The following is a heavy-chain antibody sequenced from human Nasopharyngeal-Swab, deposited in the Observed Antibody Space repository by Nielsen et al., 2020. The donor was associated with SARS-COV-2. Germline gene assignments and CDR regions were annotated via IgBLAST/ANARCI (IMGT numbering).Heavy chain of an antibody. CDR3: ARCSGWDRRNDY. Sequence: QRTGKGLEWIGEIYHSGSTNYNPSLKSRVTISVDKSKNQFSLKLSSVTAADTAVYYCARCSGWDRRNDYWGQGTLVTVSS. V-gene: IGHV4-4*02. CDR2: IYHSGST. J-gene: IGHJ4*02. D-gene: IGHD6-19*01.